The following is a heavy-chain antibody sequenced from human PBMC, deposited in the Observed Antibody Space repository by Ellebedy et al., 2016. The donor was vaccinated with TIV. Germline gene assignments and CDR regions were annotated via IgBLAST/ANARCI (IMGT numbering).Heavy chain of an antibody. V-gene: IGHV5-10-1*01. CDR1: GYSFTTYW. D-gene: IGHD1-1*01. CDR3: ARPSDWNDGYFHY. J-gene: IGHJ4*02. CDR2: IDPSDSYI. Sequence: PGGSLRLSCTGSGYSFTTYWISWVRQMPGKGLEWMGRIDPSDSYIKYSPSFQGHVTISVDKSISTAYLQWSSLKASDTAMFYCARPSDWNDGYFHYWGQGTLVTVSS.